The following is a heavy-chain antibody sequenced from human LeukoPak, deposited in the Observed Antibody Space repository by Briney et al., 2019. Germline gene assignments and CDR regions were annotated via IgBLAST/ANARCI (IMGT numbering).Heavy chain of an antibody. D-gene: IGHD3-10*01. CDR3: ARGLAFGELLNY. J-gene: IGHJ4*02. CDR2: VNPNSGNT. CDR1: GYSFTSYD. V-gene: IGHV1-8*01. Sequence: EASVKVSCKASGYSFTSYDINWVRQATGQGLEWMGWVNPNSGNTGYAQKFQGRVTITRNTSITTAYMELSSLRSDDTAVYYCARGLAFGELLNYWGQGTLVTVSS.